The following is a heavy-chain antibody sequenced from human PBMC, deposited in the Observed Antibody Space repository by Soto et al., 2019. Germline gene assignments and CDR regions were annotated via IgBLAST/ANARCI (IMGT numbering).Heavy chain of an antibody. Sequence: QLQLQESGSRLVKSSETLSLTCDVSGDTISTGGYTWAWIRQPPGKALEWIWHTYHSGNPCYNPALKSRVMISVDRSKKLFSLKVRSVTAADTAVYSCARETYGDHVGYFDPWGQGIQVNVSS. CDR3: ARETYGDHVGYFDP. J-gene: IGHJ5*02. CDR2: TYHSGNP. CDR1: GDTISTGGYT. V-gene: IGHV4-30-2*01. D-gene: IGHD4-17*01.